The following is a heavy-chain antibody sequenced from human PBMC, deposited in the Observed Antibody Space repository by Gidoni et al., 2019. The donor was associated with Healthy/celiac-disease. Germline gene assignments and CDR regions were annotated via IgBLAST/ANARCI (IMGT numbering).Heavy chain of an antibody. D-gene: IGHD3-10*01. CDR3: ARSITMVQGAPAD. CDR2: ISSSSSYI. CDR1: GFTFSSYS. V-gene: IGHV3-21*01. Sequence: EVQLVESGGGLVKPGGSLRLSCAASGFTFSSYSMNGVRQAPGKGLEWVSSISSSSSYIYYADSVKGRFTISRDNAKNSLYLQMNSLRAEDTAVYYCARSITMVQGAPADWGQGTLVTVSS. J-gene: IGHJ4*02.